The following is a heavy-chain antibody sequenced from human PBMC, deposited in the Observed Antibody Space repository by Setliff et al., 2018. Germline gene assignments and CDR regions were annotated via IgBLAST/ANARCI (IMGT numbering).Heavy chain of an antibody. V-gene: IGHV4-59*01. J-gene: IGHJ4*02. CDR2: IYKSGTT. D-gene: IGHD6-19*01. Sequence: TSETLSLTCNVSGDSMYGYYWSWIRQPPGKGLEWIGYIYKSGTTKYNPSLGSRISMSVDTSKNQFSLNLNYVTTADTAVYYCARDQFSSGWYGAPESYFDRWGQGVLVTVSS. CDR1: GDSMYGYY. CDR3: ARDQFSSGWYGAPESYFDR.